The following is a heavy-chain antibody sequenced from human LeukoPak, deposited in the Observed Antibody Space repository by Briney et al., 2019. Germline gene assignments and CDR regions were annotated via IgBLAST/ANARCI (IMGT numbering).Heavy chain of an antibody. V-gene: IGHV4-34*01. CDR1: GGSFSGYY. CDR3: ASYYYGSGSPLGWFDP. CDR2: INHSGST. J-gene: IGHJ5*02. D-gene: IGHD3-10*01. Sequence: SETLSLTCAVYGGSFSGYYWSWIRQPPGKGLDWIGEINHSGSTNYNPSLKSRVTISVDTSKNQFSLKLSSVTAADTAVYYCASYYYGSGSPLGWFDPWGQGTLVTVSS.